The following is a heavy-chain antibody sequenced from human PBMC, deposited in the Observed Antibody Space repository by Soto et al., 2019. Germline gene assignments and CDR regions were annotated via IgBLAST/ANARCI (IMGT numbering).Heavy chain of an antibody. CDR1: GYSFSDYF. J-gene: IGHJ6*02. Sequence: QVQLVQSGAEVKKPGASVKVSCKPSGYSFSDYFIQWVRQAPGQGLEWVAWINPKTAATNYAKKFQGRVSLTWDTSSPTAYMELTRLTPDDTAVYYCARIKWGLNYYNGMDVLGQGTTVIVSS. CDR2: INPKTAAT. V-gene: IGHV1-2*02. D-gene: IGHD1-26*01. CDR3: ARIKWGLNYYNGMDV.